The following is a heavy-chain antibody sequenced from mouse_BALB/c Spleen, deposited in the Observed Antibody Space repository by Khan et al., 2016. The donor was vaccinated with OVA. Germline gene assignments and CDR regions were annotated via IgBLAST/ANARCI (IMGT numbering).Heavy chain of an antibody. CDR2: IWSDGRT. D-gene: IGHD1-1*01. Sequence: QVQLKESGPDLVAPSQSLSITCTVSGFSLTSYAIHWVRQPPGKGLEGLVVIWSDGRTTYNSALKYRLSISKDNSKNQVFLQIYSLQTDDTAMYYCARHPITLSMDSWGQGTSVTVSS. CDR1: GFSLTSYA. V-gene: IGHV2-6-2*01. J-gene: IGHJ4*01. CDR3: ARHPITLSMDS.